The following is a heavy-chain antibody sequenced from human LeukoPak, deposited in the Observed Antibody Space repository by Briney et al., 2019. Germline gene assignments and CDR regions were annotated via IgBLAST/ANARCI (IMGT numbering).Heavy chain of an antibody. CDR1: GFTVSSNY. V-gene: IGHV3-30*02. CDR2: IRYDGGKK. J-gene: IGHJ4*02. Sequence: GGSLRLSCAASGFTVSSNYMSWVRQAPGEGLEWVAFIRYDGGKKYYADSVKGRFTISRDNSKNTLYLQMNSLRAEDTAVYYCARGQRRHTDMAPSFDYWGQGTLVTVSS. CDR3: ARGQRRHTDMAPSFDY. D-gene: IGHD5-18*01.